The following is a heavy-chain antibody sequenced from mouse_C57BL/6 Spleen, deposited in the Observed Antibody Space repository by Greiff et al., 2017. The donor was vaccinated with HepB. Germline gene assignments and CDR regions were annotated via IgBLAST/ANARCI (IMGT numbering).Heavy chain of an antibody. J-gene: IGHJ2*01. CDR1: GYTFTSYW. V-gene: IGHV1-59*01. D-gene: IGHD3-2*02. CDR3: ARTLRTAQATDYFDY. Sequence: VQLQQSGAELVRPGTSVKLSCKASGYTFTSYWMHWVKQRPGQGLEWIGVIDPSDSYTNYNQKFKGKATLTVDTSSSTAYMQLSSLTSEDSAVYYCARTLRTAQATDYFDYWGQGTTLTVSS. CDR2: IDPSDSYT.